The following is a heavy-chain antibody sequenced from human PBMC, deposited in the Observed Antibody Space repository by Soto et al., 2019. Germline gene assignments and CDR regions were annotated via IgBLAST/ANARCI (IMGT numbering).Heavy chain of an antibody. CDR2: IRNKANSYTT. Sequence: EVQVVESGGGLVQPGGSLRLSCAASGFTFSDHYMDWVRQAPGKGLEWVGRIRNKANSYTTEYAASVRGRFTISRDDSKNSLDMQMHSLMTEDTAVYYCVRVRLGDTSRLFDYWGQGTLVTVSS. J-gene: IGHJ4*02. CDR3: VRVRLGDTSRLFDY. CDR1: GFTFSDHY. V-gene: IGHV3-72*01. D-gene: IGHD6-25*01.